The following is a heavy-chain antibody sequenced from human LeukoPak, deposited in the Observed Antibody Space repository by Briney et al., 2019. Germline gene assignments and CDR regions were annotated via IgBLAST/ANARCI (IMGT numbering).Heavy chain of an antibody. Sequence: GGSLRLSCGASGFTFDDYAMHWVRQAPGKGLEWVSLISGDGGSTYYADSVKGRFTISRDNSKNSLYLQMNSLRTEDTALYYCAKEEPNSYYDFWSGSNWFDPWGQGTLVTVSS. CDR2: ISGDGGST. J-gene: IGHJ5*02. CDR1: GFTFDDYA. D-gene: IGHD3-3*01. CDR3: AKEEPNSYYDFWSGSNWFDP. V-gene: IGHV3-43*02.